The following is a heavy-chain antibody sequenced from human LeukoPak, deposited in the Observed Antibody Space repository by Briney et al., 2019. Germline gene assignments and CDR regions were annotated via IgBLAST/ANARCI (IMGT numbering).Heavy chain of an antibody. CDR1: GGSISSTNW. Sequence: PSETLSLTCGVSGGSISSTNWWSWVRQPPGQGLEWIGEISLTGETNYNPSLNGRVTMSLDESRNQLSLDLTSVTAADTAVYYCVSGAGWYGYWGQGTLVTVSS. CDR2: ISLTGET. D-gene: IGHD6-19*01. V-gene: IGHV4-4*02. CDR3: VSGAGWYGY. J-gene: IGHJ4*02.